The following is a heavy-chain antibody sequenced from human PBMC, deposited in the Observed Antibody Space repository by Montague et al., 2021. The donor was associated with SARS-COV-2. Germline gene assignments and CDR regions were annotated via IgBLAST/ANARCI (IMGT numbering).Heavy chain of an antibody. Sequence: SLRLSCAASGFTFSSYAMHWVRQAPGKGLEWVAVISYDGSNKYYADSVKGRFTISRDNSKNTLYLQMNSLRAEDTAVYYCARDRDDYIWGSYESFDYWGQGTLVTVSS. CDR1: GFTFSSYA. D-gene: IGHD3-16*01. CDR2: ISYDGSNK. V-gene: IGHV3-30*04. CDR3: ARDRDDYIWGSYESFDY. J-gene: IGHJ4*02.